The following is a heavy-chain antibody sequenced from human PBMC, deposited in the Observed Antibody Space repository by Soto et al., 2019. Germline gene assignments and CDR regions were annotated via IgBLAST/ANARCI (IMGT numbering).Heavy chain of an antibody. CDR3: ARDPDDPFVITFGGVPINWFDP. V-gene: IGHV3-7*05. D-gene: IGHD3-16*01. CDR2: IKQDGSEK. CDR1: GFTFSSYW. J-gene: IGHJ5*02. Sequence: EVQLVESGGGLVQPGGSLRLSCAASGFTFSSYWMSWVRQAPGKGLEWVANIKQDGSEKYYVDSVKGRFTISRDNAKNALYLQMTSLRAEDTAVYYCARDPDDPFVITFGGVPINWFDPWGQGTLVTVSS.